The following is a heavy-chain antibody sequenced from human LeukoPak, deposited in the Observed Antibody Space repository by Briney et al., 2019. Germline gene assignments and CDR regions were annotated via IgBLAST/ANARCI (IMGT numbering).Heavy chain of an antibody. J-gene: IGHJ4*02. CDR3: ARHGRYGSGTYHRREIDY. D-gene: IGHD3-10*01. V-gene: IGHV5-51*01. CDR1: GYSFTNYW. CDR2: IYPDDSDT. Sequence: GEALQISFKGSGYSFTNYWITWGRPVPGKGLEWMGMIYPDDSDTRYSPSFQGQVTISADKSISNAYLQWSSLKASDTAMYYCARHGRYGSGTYHRREIDYWGQGTLVTVSS.